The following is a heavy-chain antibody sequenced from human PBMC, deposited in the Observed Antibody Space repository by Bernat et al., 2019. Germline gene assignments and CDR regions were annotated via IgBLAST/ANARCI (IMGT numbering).Heavy chain of an antibody. CDR2: ISYEGSNK. Sequence: QVQLVESGGGVVQPGRSLRLSCAASGFTFSSYAMHWVRQAPGKGLEWVAMISYEGSNKYYADSVKGRFSISRDNSKNTLYLQMDSLRAEDTTVYFCAKAGAYRDFLDVWGQGTTVTVSS. V-gene: IGHV3-30*04. D-gene: IGHD3/OR15-3a*01. CDR1: GFTFSSYA. J-gene: IGHJ6*02. CDR3: AKAGAYRDFLDV.